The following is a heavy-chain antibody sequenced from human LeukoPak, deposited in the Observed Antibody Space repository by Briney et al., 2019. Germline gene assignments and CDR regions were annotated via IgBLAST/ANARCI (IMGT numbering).Heavy chain of an antibody. V-gene: IGHV4-59*08. Sequence: PSETLSLTCTVSGGSITTYYWSWIRQPSGRGLEWIGYMYTTGNTNYNPSLASRVTLSLDTSKNQFSLTLSSVTAADTAVYYCAKHDTLFGAAHFYMDVWGKGTTVTVSS. CDR2: MYTTGNT. J-gene: IGHJ6*03. CDR3: AKHDTLFGAAHFYMDV. CDR1: GGSITTYY. D-gene: IGHD3-3*01.